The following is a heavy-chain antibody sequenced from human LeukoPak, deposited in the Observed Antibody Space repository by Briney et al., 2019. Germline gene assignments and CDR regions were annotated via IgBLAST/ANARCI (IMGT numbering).Heavy chain of an antibody. CDR3: ARDRGVAGFRALSY. Sequence: GGSPRLSCAASGFTFSSYAMHWVRQAPGKGLEWVAVISYDGSNKYYADSVKGRFTISRDNSKNTLYLQMNSLRAEDTAVYYCARDRGVAGFRALSYWGQGTLVTVSS. CDR1: GFTFSSYA. V-gene: IGHV3-30*04. CDR2: ISYDGSNK. D-gene: IGHD6-19*01. J-gene: IGHJ4*02.